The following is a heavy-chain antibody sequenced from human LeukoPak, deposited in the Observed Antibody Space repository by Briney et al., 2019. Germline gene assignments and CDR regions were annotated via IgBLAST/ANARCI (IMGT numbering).Heavy chain of an antibody. D-gene: IGHD5-12*01. CDR1: GGSISSSSYY. CDR3: ASERRRNSGYIHRPTNWFDP. CDR2: IYYSGST. V-gene: IGHV4-39*07. Sequence: SETLSLTCTVSGGSISSSSYYWGWIRQPPGKGLDWIGSIYYSGSTYYNPSLKSRVTISVDTSKNQFSLKLSSVTAADTAVYYCASERRRNSGYIHRPTNWFDPWGQGTLVTVSS. J-gene: IGHJ5*02.